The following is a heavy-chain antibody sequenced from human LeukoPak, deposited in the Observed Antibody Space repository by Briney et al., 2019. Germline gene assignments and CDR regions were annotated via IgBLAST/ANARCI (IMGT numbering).Heavy chain of an antibody. CDR1: GFTFSTYA. CDR2: ISAGGVST. V-gene: IGHV3-23*01. J-gene: IGHJ4*02. Sequence: GGSLRLSCAASGFTFSTYAMNWVRQAPGKGLEWVSGISAGGVSTYYADSVRGRFTISRDNAKNTLYLQMNSLRAEDTAVYYCARSRRGSSSEGYYFDYWGQGSLVTVSS. D-gene: IGHD6-6*01. CDR3: ARSRRGSSSEGYYFDY.